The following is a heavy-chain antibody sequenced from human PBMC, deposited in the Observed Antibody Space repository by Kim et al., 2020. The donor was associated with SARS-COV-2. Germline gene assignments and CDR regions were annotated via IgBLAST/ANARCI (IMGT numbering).Heavy chain of an antibody. D-gene: IGHD3-22*01. Sequence: GESLKISCKGSGYSFTSYWISWVRQMPGKGLEWMGRIDPSDSYTNYSPSFQGHVTISADKSISTAYLQWSSLNASDTAMYYCAVSGNSAGDYYYGMDVWGQGTTVTVSS. CDR3: AVSGNSAGDYYYGMDV. CDR2: IDPSDSYT. CDR1: GYSFTSYW. V-gene: IGHV5-10-1*01. J-gene: IGHJ6*02.